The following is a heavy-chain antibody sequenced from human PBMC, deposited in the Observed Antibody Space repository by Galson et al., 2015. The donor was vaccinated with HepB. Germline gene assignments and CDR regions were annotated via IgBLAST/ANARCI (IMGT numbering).Heavy chain of an antibody. Sequence: TLSLTCTVSGGSISSGSYYWGWIRQPPGKGLEWIGSIYYRGDTYSNPSLKSRATVSVDTPKNQFSLKLKSVTAADTAVYYCARHASARWDSSGWYYWGQGTLVTVSS. D-gene: IGHD6-19*01. V-gene: IGHV4-39*01. CDR1: GGSISSGSYY. J-gene: IGHJ4*02. CDR3: ARHASARWDSSGWYY. CDR2: IYYRGDT.